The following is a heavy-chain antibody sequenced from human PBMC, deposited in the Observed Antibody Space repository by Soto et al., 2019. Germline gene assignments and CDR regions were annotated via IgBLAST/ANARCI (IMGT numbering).Heavy chain of an antibody. CDR1: GGSISSGDYY. CDR3: ARGKHGDGPLGYYGMDV. CDR2: IYYSGST. D-gene: IGHD4-17*01. J-gene: IGHJ6*02. V-gene: IGHV4-30-4*01. Sequence: QVQLQESGPGLVKPSQTLSLTCTVSGGSISSGDYYWSWIRQPPGKGLEWIGYIYYSGSTYYNPSLMSRVTISVDTSKNQFSLKLSSVTAADTAVYYCARGKHGDGPLGYYGMDVWGQGTTVTVSS.